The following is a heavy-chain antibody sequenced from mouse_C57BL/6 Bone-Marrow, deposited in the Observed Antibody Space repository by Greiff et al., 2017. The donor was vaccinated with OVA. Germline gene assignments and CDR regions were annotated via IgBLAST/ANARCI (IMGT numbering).Heavy chain of an antibody. Sequence: VQLQQSGAELMKPGASVKLSCKATGYTFTGYWIEWVKQRPGHGLEWIGEILPGSGSTNYNGKFKGKATFTADTSSNTAYMQLSSLTTEDSAIYYCASRYGNYGLRFPHWGQGTTLTVSS. CDR2: ILPGSGST. J-gene: IGHJ2*01. V-gene: IGHV1-9*01. CDR1: GYTFTGYW. D-gene: IGHD2-1*01. CDR3: ASRYGNYGLRFPH.